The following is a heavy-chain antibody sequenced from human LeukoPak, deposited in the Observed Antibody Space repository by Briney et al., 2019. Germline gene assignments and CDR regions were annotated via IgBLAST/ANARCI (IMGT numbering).Heavy chain of an antibody. J-gene: IGHJ5*02. Sequence: GSLRLSCAASGFTFSSYAMSWIRQPPGKGLEWIGEINHSGSTNYNPSLKSRVTISVDTSKNQFSLKLSSVTAADTAVYYCARRSVPLFGHWFDPWGQGTLVTVSS. CDR3: ARRSVPLFGHWFDP. CDR1: GFTFSSYA. D-gene: IGHD3-10*02. CDR2: INHSGST. V-gene: IGHV4-34*01.